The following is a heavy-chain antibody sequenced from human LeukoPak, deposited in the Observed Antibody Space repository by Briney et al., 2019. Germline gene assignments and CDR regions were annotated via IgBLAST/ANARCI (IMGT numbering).Heavy chain of an antibody. D-gene: IGHD3-22*01. V-gene: IGHV3-15*01. J-gene: IGHJ4*02. Sequence: TGGSLRLSCVASGFTFGKYWMSWVRQAPGKGLEWVGRIKSKTDGGTTDYAAPVKGRFTISRDDSKNTLYLQMNSLKTEDTAVYYCTTRWDYDSSGYYPQYYFDYWGQGTLVTVSS. CDR1: GFTFGKYW. CDR3: TTRWDYDSSGYYPQYYFDY. CDR2: IKSKTDGGTT.